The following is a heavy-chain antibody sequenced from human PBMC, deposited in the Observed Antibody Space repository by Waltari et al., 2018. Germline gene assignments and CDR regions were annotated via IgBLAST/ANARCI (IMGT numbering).Heavy chain of an antibody. Sequence: EVHLLESGGGLAQPGGSLRLSCAASGFHFISSAMSWVRQAPGKGLEWVSGISDSGVITKYADSVKGRFTVSRDNSKNTVFLQLNSLRAEDTAIYYCARHLYSIDYLELGNWGQGTQVTVSS. CDR3: ARHLYSIDYLELGN. CDR1: GFHFISSA. V-gene: IGHV3-23*01. D-gene: IGHD3-22*01. CDR2: ISDSGVIT. J-gene: IGHJ4*02.